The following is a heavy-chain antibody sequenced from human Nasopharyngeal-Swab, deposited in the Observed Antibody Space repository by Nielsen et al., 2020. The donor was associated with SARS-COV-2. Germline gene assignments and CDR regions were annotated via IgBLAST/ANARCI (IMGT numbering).Heavy chain of an antibody. CDR2: IYYSGST. D-gene: IGHD3-10*01. V-gene: IGHV4-59*01. Sequence: SETLSLTCTVSGGSISSYNWNWIRQPPGKGLEWIGYIYYSGSTNYNPSLKSRVTISVDTSKNQFSLKLSSVTAADTAVYYCARGKRLLWFGESDLFDIWGQGTMVNVSS. CDR3: ARGKRLLWFGESDLFDI. CDR1: GGSISSYN. J-gene: IGHJ3*02.